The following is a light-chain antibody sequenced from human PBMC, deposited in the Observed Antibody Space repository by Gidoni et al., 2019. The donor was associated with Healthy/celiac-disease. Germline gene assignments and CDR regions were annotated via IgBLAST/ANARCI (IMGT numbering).Light chain of an antibody. Sequence: DIQMTQSPSSLSASVGDRVTITCRESQSISSYLNWYQQKPGKAPKLLIYAASSLQSGVPSRFSGSGSGTDFTLTISSLQPEDFATYYCHQSYSTPTFGPGTKVDIK. CDR3: HQSYSTPT. V-gene: IGKV1-39*01. CDR1: QSISSY. J-gene: IGKJ3*01. CDR2: AAS.